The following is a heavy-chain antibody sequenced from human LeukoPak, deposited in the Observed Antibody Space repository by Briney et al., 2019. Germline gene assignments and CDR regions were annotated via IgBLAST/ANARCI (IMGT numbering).Heavy chain of an antibody. Sequence: PGESLKISCKGSGYSFTSYWIGWVRQMPGKGLEWMGVIYPGDSDTRYSPSSQGQVTISADKSISTAYLQWSSLKASDTAMYYCARRLRWELPYYFDYWGQGTLVTVSS. CDR3: ARRLRWELPYYFDY. CDR2: IYPGDSDT. D-gene: IGHD2-15*01. J-gene: IGHJ4*02. CDR1: GYSFTSYW. V-gene: IGHV5-51*01.